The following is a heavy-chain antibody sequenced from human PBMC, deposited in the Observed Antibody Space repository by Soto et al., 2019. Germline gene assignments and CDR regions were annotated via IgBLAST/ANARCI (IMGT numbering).Heavy chain of an antibody. V-gene: IGHV4-31*03. D-gene: IGHD3-9*01. CDR2: IYYSGTT. CDR3: ARGLLLRYFDWLLFDAFDI. CDR1: GDSIMRDSYY. J-gene: IGHJ3*02. Sequence: SETLSLTCTVSGDSIMRDSYYWNWVRQHPGKGLEWIGYIYYSGTTAYNPSLKTRVTISPDTSKNQFSLNLSSVTAADTAVYYCARGLLLRYFDWLLFDAFDIWGQGTMVTVSS.